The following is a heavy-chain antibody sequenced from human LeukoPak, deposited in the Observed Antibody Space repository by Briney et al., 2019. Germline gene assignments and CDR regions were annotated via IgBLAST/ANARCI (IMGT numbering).Heavy chain of an antibody. V-gene: IGHV3-9*01. CDR1: GFTFSNYA. CDR2: ISWNSGSI. J-gene: IGHJ3*02. CDR3: AKDKVLAGDDILTGYLAHDAFDI. Sequence: PGGSLRLSCAASGFTFSNYAMHWVRQAPGKGLEWVSGISWNSGSIGYADSVKGRFTISRDNAKNSLYLQMNSLRAEDTALYYCAKDKVLAGDDILTGYLAHDAFDIWGQGTMVTVSS. D-gene: IGHD3-9*01.